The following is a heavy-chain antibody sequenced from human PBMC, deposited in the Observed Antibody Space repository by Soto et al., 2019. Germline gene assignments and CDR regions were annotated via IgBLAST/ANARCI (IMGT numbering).Heavy chain of an antibody. V-gene: IGHV1-3*01. Sequence: ASVKVSCKASGYTFTIYAMHWVRQAPGQRLEWMGWINAGNGNTKYSQKFQGRVTITRDTSASTAYMELSSLRSEDTAVYYCARVCRFVVVPAAMCHWGQGTLVTVSS. CDR2: INAGNGNT. D-gene: IGHD2-2*01. CDR1: GYTFTIYA. J-gene: IGHJ4*02. CDR3: ARVCRFVVVPAAMCH.